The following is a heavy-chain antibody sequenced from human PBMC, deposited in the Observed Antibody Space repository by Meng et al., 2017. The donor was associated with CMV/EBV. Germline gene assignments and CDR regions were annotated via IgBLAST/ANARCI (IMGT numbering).Heavy chain of an antibody. Sequence: SVKVSCKASGGTFSSYAISWVRQAPGQGLEWMGGIIPIFGTANYAQKFQGRVTMTTDTSTSTAYMELRSLRSDDTAVYYCAREGLARHCSSTSCPRDYYYGMDVWGQGTTVTVSS. CDR1: GGTFSSYA. CDR3: AREGLARHCSSTSCPRDYYYGMDV. V-gene: IGHV1-69*05. CDR2: IIPIFGTA. D-gene: IGHD2-2*01. J-gene: IGHJ6*02.